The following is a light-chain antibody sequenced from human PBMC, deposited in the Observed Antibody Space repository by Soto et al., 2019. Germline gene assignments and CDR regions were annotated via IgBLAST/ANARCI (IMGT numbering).Light chain of an antibody. CDR2: VGS. CDR3: QQTYTTPFT. V-gene: IGKV1-39*01. CDR1: QSISSY. Sequence: DIQMTHSPSSLSASVGDRVTITCRASQSISSYLSWYQQKPGKAPKRLIYVGSTLQSGVPSRFSGSGSGTDFTLTISSLQPEDFATYFCQQTYTTPFTFGGGTKVDIK. J-gene: IGKJ4*01.